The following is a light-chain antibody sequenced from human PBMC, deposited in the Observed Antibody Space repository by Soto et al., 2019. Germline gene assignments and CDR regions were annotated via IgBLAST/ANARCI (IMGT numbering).Light chain of an antibody. J-gene: IGKJ4*01. CDR2: DAS. CDR3: QQRSDWPPT. CDR1: QSIRSY. V-gene: IGKV3-11*01. Sequence: EIVLTQSPATLSLSPGERATLSCRASQSIRSYLAWYQQKPGKAPRLLIYDASNRATGIPARFSGGGTGTDFTLTISSLEPEDFAVYYCQQRSDWPPTFGGGTKVEIK.